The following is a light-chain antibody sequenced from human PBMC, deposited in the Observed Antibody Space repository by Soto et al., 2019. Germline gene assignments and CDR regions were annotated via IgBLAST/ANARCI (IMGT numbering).Light chain of an antibody. CDR1: SRDIGAYNL. Sequence: QSALTQPASVSGSPGQSITISCGGTSRDIGAYNLASWYQQPPGKAPKLLIYEVRNRPSGISYRFSGSKSGTTASLTISSLLPEDEADYYCSAYTSRSTLVFGGGTKLTVL. J-gene: IGLJ2*01. CDR2: EVR. V-gene: IGLV2-14*01. CDR3: SAYTSRSTLV.